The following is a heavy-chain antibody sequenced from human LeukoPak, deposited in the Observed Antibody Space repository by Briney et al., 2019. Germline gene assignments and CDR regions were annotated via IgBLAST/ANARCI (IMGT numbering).Heavy chain of an antibody. D-gene: IGHD1-14*01. J-gene: IGHJ4*02. V-gene: IGHV3-30*04. CDR1: GFTFSSYA. CDR2: ISYDGSNK. Sequence: GGSLRLSCAASGFTFSSYAMHWVRQAPGKGLEWVAVISYDGSNKYYADSVKGRFTISRDNSKNTLYLQMNSLRAEDTAVYYFARGNLAPYFDYWGQGTLVTVSS. CDR3: ARGNLAPYFDY.